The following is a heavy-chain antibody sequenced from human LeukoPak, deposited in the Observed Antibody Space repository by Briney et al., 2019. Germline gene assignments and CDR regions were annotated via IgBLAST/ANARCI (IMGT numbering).Heavy chain of an antibody. V-gene: IGHV3-21*01. CDR3: ARVLVATTLASENWLDP. Sequence: GGSLRLSCEASGFSFSGHAMHWVSQAPGKGLEWVSSITSTRSDIYYADSVKGRFTISRDNARNSLFLQMNSLRAEDTAVYYCARVLVATTLASENWLDPWGQGTLVTVSS. CDR1: GFSFSGHA. D-gene: IGHD5-12*01. J-gene: IGHJ5*02. CDR2: ITSTRSDI.